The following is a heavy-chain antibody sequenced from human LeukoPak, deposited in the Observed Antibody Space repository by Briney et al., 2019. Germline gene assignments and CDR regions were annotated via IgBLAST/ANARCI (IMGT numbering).Heavy chain of an antibody. Sequence: PGGSLRLSCAASGFTFTNYAMNWVRQAPDKGLEWVSLISGSGAIIYYADSVKGRFTISRDNSKNTLYLQMNSLRAEDAAIYYCAKSVVLEPASGRAFGSLGQGTLVTVPS. J-gene: IGHJ4*02. D-gene: IGHD2-8*01. V-gene: IGHV3-23*01. CDR1: GFTFTNYA. CDR2: ISGSGAII. CDR3: AKSVVLEPASGRAFGS.